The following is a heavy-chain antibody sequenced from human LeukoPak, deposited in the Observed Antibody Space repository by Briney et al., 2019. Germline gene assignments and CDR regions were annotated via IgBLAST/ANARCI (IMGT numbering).Heavy chain of an antibody. CDR2: ISFDGTDK. D-gene: IGHD3-3*01. V-gene: IGHV3-30-3*01. J-gene: IGHJ4*02. CDR3: ARDYMSGETGFWDY. Sequence: GGSLRLSCAASGFPFSTYTIHGVRQAPGQGPEWVARISFDGTDKAYVDSVQGRFSLSRDNSKNTVYLQMNSLRPDDTAIYYCARDYMSGETGFWDYWGQGTLVTVSS. CDR1: GFPFSTYT.